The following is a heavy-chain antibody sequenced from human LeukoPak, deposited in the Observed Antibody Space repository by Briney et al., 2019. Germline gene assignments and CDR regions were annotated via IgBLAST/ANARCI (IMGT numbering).Heavy chain of an antibody. V-gene: IGHV1-8*03. D-gene: IGHD2-2*01. J-gene: IGHJ6*03. CDR1: GYTFTSYD. CDR2: MNPNSGNT. CDR3: ARDNIVVVPAARWPYYYYYMDV. Sequence: ASVKVSCKASGYTFTSYDINWVRQATGQGLEWMGWMNPNSGNTGYAQKFQGRVTITRNTSISTAYMELSSLRSEDTAVYYCARDNIVVVPAARWPYYYYYMDVWGKGTTVTVSS.